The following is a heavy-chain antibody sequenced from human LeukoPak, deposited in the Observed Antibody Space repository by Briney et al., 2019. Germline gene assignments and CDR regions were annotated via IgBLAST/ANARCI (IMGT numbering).Heavy chain of an antibody. D-gene: IGHD4-17*01. CDR1: GGSMNMNY. Sequence: SETLSLTCTVSGGSMNMNYWSWIRQPPGKGLEWIGYVYASGITNYNPSLKSRVTISVDTSKNQFSLHLNSVTAADTAVYYCARVPTTVTTFKNYYYGLDVWGQGTTVTVSS. J-gene: IGHJ6*02. V-gene: IGHV4-4*08. CDR3: ARVPTTVTTFKNYYYGLDV. CDR2: VYASGIT.